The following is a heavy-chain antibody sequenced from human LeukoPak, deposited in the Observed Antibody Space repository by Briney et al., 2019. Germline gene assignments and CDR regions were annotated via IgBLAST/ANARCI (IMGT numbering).Heavy chain of an antibody. D-gene: IGHD1-26*01. Sequence: PGGSLRLSCAASGFTFSSYDVSWVRKAPEKGLEWVSAISGSGDRTHYADSVKGRFTISRDNSKNTLYLQINSLRAEDTAVYYCAKPSSGNYPPTGYWGQGTLVTVSS. CDR2: ISGSGDRT. J-gene: IGHJ4*02. V-gene: IGHV3-23*01. CDR1: GFTFSSYD. CDR3: AKPSSGNYPPTGY.